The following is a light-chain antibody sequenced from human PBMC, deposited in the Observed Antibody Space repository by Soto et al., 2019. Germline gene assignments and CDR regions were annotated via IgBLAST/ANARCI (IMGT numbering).Light chain of an antibody. V-gene: IGKV2-30*01. CDR2: RVS. Sequence: DVVMTQSPLSLPVTLGQPASISCRSSQSLVFTDGNTYLNWFHQRPGQSPRRLMYRVSKRDFGVQDRFIASWSGPDCTLKSSRVEADDVGFYYCMQGPHWPWTFGQGTRVEI. J-gene: IGKJ1*01. CDR3: MQGPHWPWT. CDR1: QSLVFTDGNTY.